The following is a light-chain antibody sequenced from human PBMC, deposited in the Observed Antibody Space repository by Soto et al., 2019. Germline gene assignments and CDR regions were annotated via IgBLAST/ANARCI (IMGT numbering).Light chain of an antibody. CDR2: GDT. J-gene: IGLJ3*02. CDR1: SSNIGAGYD. CDR3: QSFDSSLSGWV. Sequence: QSVLTQPPSVSGAPGQRVTISCTGSSSNIGAGYDVHWYQQLPGTAPKLLVSGDTNRPSGVPDRFSGSKSGTSASLAITGLRAEDEADYYWQSFDSSLSGWVFGGGTKVTVL. V-gene: IGLV1-40*01.